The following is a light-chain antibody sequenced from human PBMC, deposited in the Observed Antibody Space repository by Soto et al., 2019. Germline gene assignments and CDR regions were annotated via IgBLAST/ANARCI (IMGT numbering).Light chain of an antibody. CDR2: AAS. CDR3: QQANSFPRT. V-gene: IGKV1-12*01. J-gene: IGKJ1*01. Sequence: TQSPGTLSFSPGERATLSCRASQSVSNSYLAWYQQKPGKVPKLLIYAASSLQSGVPSRFSGSGSGTDFTLTISSLQPEDFATYYCQQANSFPRTFGQGTKVDIK. CDR1: QSVSNSY.